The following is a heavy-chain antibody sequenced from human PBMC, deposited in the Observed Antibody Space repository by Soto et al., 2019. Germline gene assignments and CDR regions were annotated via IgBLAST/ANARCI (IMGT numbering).Heavy chain of an antibody. CDR2: ISGSGGST. Sequence: EVQLLESGGGLVQPGGSLRLSCAASGFTFSSYAMSWVRQAPGKGLEWVSAISGSGGSTYYADSVKGRFTISRDNSKNTQYLQRNSLRAEDTAVYYCAKDLGYYGSGIIGDFDYWGQGTLVTVSS. CDR1: GFTFSSYA. J-gene: IGHJ4*02. D-gene: IGHD3-10*01. V-gene: IGHV3-23*01. CDR3: AKDLGYYGSGIIGDFDY.